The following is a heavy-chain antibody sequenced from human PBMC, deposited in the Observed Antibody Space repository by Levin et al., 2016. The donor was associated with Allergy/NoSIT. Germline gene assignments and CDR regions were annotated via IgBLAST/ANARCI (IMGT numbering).Heavy chain of an antibody. V-gene: IGHV4-59*01. D-gene: IGHD4-11*01. Sequence: SETLSLTCTLSGGSISSYYWTWVRQPPGKGLEWIGYVYNDGSTNYNSSLERRVTLSIDTSKRQFYLKLNSVTAADTAVYYCAREVSKYYALDVWGQETTVTVSS. J-gene: IGHJ6*02. CDR3: AREVSKYYALDV. CDR1: GGSISSYY. CDR2: VYNDGST.